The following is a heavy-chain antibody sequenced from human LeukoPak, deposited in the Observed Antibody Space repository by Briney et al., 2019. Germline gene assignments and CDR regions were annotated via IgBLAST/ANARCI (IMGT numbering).Heavy chain of an antibody. J-gene: IGHJ5*02. CDR1: GFTFSSYA. D-gene: IGHD1-14*01. V-gene: IGHV3-64*01. CDR2: ISSNGGST. CDR3: ARDANRHSGIWFDP. Sequence: GGSLRLSCAASGFTFSSYAMHWVRQAPGKGLEYVSAISSNGGSTYYANSVKGRFTISRDNSKNTLYLQMGSLRAEDMAVYYCARDANRHSGIWFDPWGQGTLVTVSS.